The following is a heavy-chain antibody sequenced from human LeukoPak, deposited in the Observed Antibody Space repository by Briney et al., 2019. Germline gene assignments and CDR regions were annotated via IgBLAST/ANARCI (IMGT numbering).Heavy chain of an antibody. CDR3: AKSDPYGDSLIEI. CDR1: GFTFSSYA. D-gene: IGHD4-17*01. J-gene: IGHJ4*02. Sequence: GGPLRLSCAASGFTFSSYAMSWVRQAPGKGLEWVSAIGGSGGSTYYADSVKGRLTVSRDNAKNSLYLQMNSLRAEDTAVYYCAKSDPYGDSLIEIWGQGALVTVSS. CDR2: IGGSGGST. V-gene: IGHV3-23*01.